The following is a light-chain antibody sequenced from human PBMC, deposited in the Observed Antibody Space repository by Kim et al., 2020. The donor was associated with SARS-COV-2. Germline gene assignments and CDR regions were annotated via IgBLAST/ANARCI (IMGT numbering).Light chain of an antibody. J-gene: IGLJ1*01. CDR2: QDT. V-gene: IGLV3-1*01. Sequence: GSPGQTANITGSGDKLGDKYAGWYQLKPGQSPVQVIYQDTKRPSGIPERFSGSNSGNTATLTISGTQAMDEADYYCQAWDSSTYVFGTGTKVTVL. CDR3: QAWDSSTYV. CDR1: KLGDKY.